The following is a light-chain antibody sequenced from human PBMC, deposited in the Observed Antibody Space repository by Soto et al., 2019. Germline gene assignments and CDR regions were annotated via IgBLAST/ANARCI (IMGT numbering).Light chain of an antibody. CDR2: VAS. V-gene: IGKV1-12*01. J-gene: IGKJ1*01. Sequence: DIQMTQSPSSVSASVGDRVTITCRASQGISSWLAWYQHKPGKAPKLLIYVASSLQSGVPSRFSGSGSATDFTLTISSLPTEDVATYYCHQANSVPWTFGQGTKVEIK. CDR1: QGISSW. CDR3: HQANSVPWT.